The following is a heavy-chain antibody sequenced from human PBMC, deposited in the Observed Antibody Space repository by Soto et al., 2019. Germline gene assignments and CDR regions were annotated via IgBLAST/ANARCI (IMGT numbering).Heavy chain of an antibody. Sequence: QVQLQESGPGLVKPSQTLSLSCTVSGDSTRSGGYYWTWIRQHPGKGPEWIGYIYPSVTTYYNPSLESRLIMSLDTSKNQFSLSLNSVTAADTAMYYCARDRGGYGNLDSWGQGTLVIVSS. J-gene: IGHJ4*02. CDR1: GDSTRSGGYY. CDR2: IYPSVTT. CDR3: ARDRGGYGNLDS. D-gene: IGHD6-19*01. V-gene: IGHV4-31*03.